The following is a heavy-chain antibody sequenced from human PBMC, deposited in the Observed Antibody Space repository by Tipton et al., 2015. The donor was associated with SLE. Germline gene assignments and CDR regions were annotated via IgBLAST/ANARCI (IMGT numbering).Heavy chain of an antibody. CDR1: GFTFSSYE. J-gene: IGHJ4*02. CDR3: ASVCNYDFWSGFDYYFDY. CDR2: ISSSGSTI. Sequence: GSLRLSCAASGFTFSSYEMNWVRQAPGKGLEWVSYISSSGSTIYYADSVKGRFTISRDNAKNSLYLQMNSLRAEDTAVYYCASVCNYDFWSGFDYYFDYWGQGTLVTVSS. D-gene: IGHD3-3*01. V-gene: IGHV3-48*03.